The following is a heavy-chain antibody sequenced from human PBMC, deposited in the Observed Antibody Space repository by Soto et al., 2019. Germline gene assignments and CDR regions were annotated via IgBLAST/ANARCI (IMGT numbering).Heavy chain of an antibody. V-gene: IGHV1-18*01. CDR3: ARVRIVVELNCFDP. J-gene: IGHJ5*02. CDR2: ISAYNGNT. D-gene: IGHD3-22*01. Sequence: APVKVSCKASAYTFTSYGISWVRQAPGQGLEWMGWISAYNGNTNYAQKLQGRVTMTTDTSTSTAYMELRSLRSDDTAVYYCARVRIVVELNCFDPWRQGTLFTVSS. CDR1: AYTFTSYG.